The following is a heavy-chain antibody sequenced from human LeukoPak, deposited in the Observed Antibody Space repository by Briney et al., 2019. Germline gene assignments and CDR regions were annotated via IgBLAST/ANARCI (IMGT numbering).Heavy chain of an antibody. Sequence: GGSLRLSCAATGFTFNTYYIHWVRQAPGKGLVWVSRVNTDGSSSNYADSVKGRFTISRDNAKNTVYLQMNSLRAEDTAVYYCARDYTGGWNDYWGQGTLVIVSS. CDR1: GFTFNTYY. D-gene: IGHD7-27*01. J-gene: IGHJ4*02. V-gene: IGHV3-74*01. CDR3: ARDYTGGWNDY. CDR2: VNTDGSSS.